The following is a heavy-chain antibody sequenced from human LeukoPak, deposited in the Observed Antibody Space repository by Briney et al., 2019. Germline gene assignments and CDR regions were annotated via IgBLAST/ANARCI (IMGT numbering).Heavy chain of an antibody. CDR1: GYTFTGYY. V-gene: IGHV1-2*06. D-gene: IGHD6-19*01. CDR2: INPNSGGT. CDR3: ARAIAVAGTPHDY. Sequence: GASVKVSCKASGYTFTGYYMHWVRQAPGQGLEWMGRINPNSGGTNYAQKFQGRVTMTRDTSISTAYTELSRLRSDDTAVYYCARAIAVAGTPHDYWGQGTLVTVSS. J-gene: IGHJ4*02.